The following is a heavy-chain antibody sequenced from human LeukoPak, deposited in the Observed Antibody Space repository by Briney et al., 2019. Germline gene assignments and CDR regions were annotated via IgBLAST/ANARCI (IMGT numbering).Heavy chain of an antibody. CDR2: ISSKSDYT. D-gene: IGHD3-22*01. V-gene: IGHV3-23*01. CDR1: GFTFSFYA. Sequence: PGGSLRLSCAASGFTFSFYAMSWVRQSPGKGLEWVSSISSKSDYTYYKDSVKSRFTVSRDNSKSRLYLQMNSLRAEDTAIYYCAKDRPNYYESNGHYYRRDGDYWGQGTLVTVSS. CDR3: AKDRPNYYESNGHYYRRDGDY. J-gene: IGHJ4*02.